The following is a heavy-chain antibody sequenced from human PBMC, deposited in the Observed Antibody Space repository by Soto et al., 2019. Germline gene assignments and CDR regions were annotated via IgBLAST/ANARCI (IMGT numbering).Heavy chain of an antibody. Sequence: ASVKVSCKASGYTFTSYGISWVRQAPGQGLEWMGWISAYNGNTNYAQKLQGRVTVTTDTSTSTAYMELRSLRSDDTAVYYCARTVEYSYGYYYYYGMDVWGQGTTVTVSS. J-gene: IGHJ6*02. D-gene: IGHD5-18*01. CDR1: GYTFTSYG. CDR3: ARTVEYSYGYYYYYGMDV. CDR2: ISAYNGNT. V-gene: IGHV1-18*01.